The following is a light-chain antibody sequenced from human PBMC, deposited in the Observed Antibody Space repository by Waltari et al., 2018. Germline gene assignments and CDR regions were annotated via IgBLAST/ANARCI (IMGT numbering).Light chain of an antibody. V-gene: IGKV1-12*01. J-gene: IGKJ1*01. CDR1: QSFSSW. CDR3: LQYSSSPWT. CDR2: KAS. Sequence: DIQMTQSPSSLSASVGDTVTITCRASQSFSSWLAWYQQKPGKAPKLLIYKASSLQSGVPSRFSGSGSGTDFTLIISSLQPEDFATYYCLQYSSSPWTFGQGTKVEIK.